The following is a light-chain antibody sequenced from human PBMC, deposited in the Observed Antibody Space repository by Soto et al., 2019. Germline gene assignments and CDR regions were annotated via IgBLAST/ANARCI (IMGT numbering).Light chain of an antibody. CDR3: CSYAGYSTYV. Sequence: QSVLTQPASVSGSPGQSITISCTGTSSDVGIYNLVSWYQQHPGKAPKLMIYEDSKRPSGVPNRFSGSKSGNMASLTISGLQAEDEADYYCCSYAGYSTYVFGTGTKVTVL. V-gene: IGLV2-23*01. CDR1: SSDVGIYNL. J-gene: IGLJ1*01. CDR2: EDS.